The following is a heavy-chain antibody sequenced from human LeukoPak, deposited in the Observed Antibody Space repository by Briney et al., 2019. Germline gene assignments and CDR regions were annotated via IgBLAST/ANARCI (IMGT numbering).Heavy chain of an antibody. J-gene: IGHJ5*02. Sequence: GGSLRLSCAASGFTFSSYGMHWVRQAPGKGLEWVAVISYDGSNKYYADTVKGRFTISRDNSKNTLYLQMNSLRAEDTAVYYCAKDLDGGGWFDPWGQGTLVTVSS. CDR1: GFTFSSYG. V-gene: IGHV3-30*18. CDR2: ISYDGSNK. D-gene: IGHD1-1*01. CDR3: AKDLDGGGWFDP.